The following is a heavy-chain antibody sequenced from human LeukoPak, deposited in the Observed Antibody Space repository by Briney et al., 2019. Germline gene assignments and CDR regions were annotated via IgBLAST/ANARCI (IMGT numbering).Heavy chain of an antibody. CDR3: ARVKDTMVRGVIIIPIDY. V-gene: IGHV1-18*01. CDR1: GYTFTSYG. J-gene: IGHJ4*02. D-gene: IGHD3-10*01. CDR2: ISACNGNT. Sequence: ASVKVSCKASGYTFTSYGISWVRQAPGQGLEWMGWISACNGNTNYAQKLQGRVTMTTDTSTSTAYMELRSLRSDDTAVYYCARVKDTMVRGVIIIPIDYWGQGTLVTVSS.